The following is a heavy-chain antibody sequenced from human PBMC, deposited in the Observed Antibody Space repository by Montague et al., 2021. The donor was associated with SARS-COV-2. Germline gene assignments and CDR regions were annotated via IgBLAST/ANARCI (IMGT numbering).Heavy chain of an antibody. CDR1: GGSFSGYY. CDR2: INHSGCT. V-gene: IGHV4-34*01. J-gene: IGHJ6*02. D-gene: IGHD3-16*02. CDR3: ARGQPPRITFGGIISYGLDV. Sequence: SETLSLTCAVYGGSFSGYYWTWIRQPPGKGLEWIGEINHSGCTNXNPSLKSRVTISVDTSKNQFSLKLRSVTAADTAVYYCARGQPPRITFGGIISYGLDVWGQGTTVTVSS.